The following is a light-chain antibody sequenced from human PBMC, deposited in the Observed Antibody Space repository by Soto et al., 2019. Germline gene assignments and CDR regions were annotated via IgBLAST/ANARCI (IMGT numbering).Light chain of an antibody. CDR3: SSYAGSNNYVV. Sequence: QSALTQPPSASGSPGQSVTISCTGTSSDVGGYNYVSWYQQQPGKAPKLMIYEVSKRPSGVPDRFSGSKSGNTASLTVSGLQAEDEADYYCSSYAGSNNYVVFGGRTKLTVL. CDR2: EVS. J-gene: IGLJ2*01. CDR1: SSDVGGYNY. V-gene: IGLV2-8*01.